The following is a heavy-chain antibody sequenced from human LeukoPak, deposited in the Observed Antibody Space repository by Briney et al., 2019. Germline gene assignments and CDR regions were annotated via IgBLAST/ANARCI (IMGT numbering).Heavy chain of an antibody. CDR1: RYTPTIYY. D-gene: IGHD3-10*01. CDR3: AIDLDSGGVITGGFDY. J-gene: IGHJ4*02. CDR2: INPSGGST. V-gene: IGHV1-46*01. Sequence: GASVKVSCEASRYTPTIYYMHSVRQAPGQGREWRGIINPSGGSTSSAQNFQRRVTMTRDTSTRTVYMELSSLRSEDTAVYYCAIDLDSGGVITGGFDYWGQGTLVTVSS.